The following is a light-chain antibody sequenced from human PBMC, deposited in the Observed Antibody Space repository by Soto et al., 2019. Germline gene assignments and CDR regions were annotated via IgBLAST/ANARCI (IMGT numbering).Light chain of an antibody. CDR2: AAS. V-gene: IGKV1-9*01. CDR1: QGISSY. CDR3: ERLNSDPLT. J-gene: IGKJ4*01. Sequence: IELSVAPASLSASVGDRVSITCRASQGISSYLAWYQQKPGKAPRLLIYAASTLQSGVPSRFSGSGSGTEYTLAMRCLQPGYSAPQYCERLNSDPLTVGGGTKVDIK.